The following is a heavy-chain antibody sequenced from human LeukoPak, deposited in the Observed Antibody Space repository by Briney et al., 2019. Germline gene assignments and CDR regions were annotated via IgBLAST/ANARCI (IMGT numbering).Heavy chain of an antibody. CDR2: INHSGST. J-gene: IGHJ4*02. D-gene: IGHD3-10*01. CDR3: ARSLPLVRGVIITANFDY. CDR1: GGTFNGYY. Sequence: SETLSLTCAAYGGTFNGYYWSWIRQPPGKGLEWIGEINHSGSTNYNPSLKSRVTISVDTSKNQFSLKLSYVTAADTAVYYRARSLPLVRGVIITANFDYWGQGTLVTVSS. V-gene: IGHV4-34*01.